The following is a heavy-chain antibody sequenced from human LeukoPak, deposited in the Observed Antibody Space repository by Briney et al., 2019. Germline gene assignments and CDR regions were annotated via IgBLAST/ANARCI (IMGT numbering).Heavy chain of an antibody. CDR3: AGVLVVLIREGDAFDI. V-gene: IGHV3-66*01. CDR2: IFSNGNT. D-gene: IGHD3-22*01. CDR1: GFTVSTNY. Sequence: AGGSLRLSCAASGFTVSTNYMSWVRQAPGRGLEWVSVIFSNGNTYYADSVKGRFSMSRDNSKNTLFLQMNSLRDEDTAVYYCAGVLVVLIREGDAFDIWGQGTMVTVSS. J-gene: IGHJ3*02.